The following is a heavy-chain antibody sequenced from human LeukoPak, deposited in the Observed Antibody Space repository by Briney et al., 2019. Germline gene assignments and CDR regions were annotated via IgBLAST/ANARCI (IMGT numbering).Heavy chain of an antibody. Sequence: PGGSLRLSCAPSGFTFSSYGMHWVRQAPGKGLEWVAFIWYDGSNKYYADSVKGRFTISRDNSKNTLYLQMNSLRAEDTAVYYCAKVPTTVTTYRYYYMDVWGKGATVTISS. D-gene: IGHD4-17*01. V-gene: IGHV3-30*02. CDR2: IWYDGSNK. J-gene: IGHJ6*03. CDR1: GFTFSSYG. CDR3: AKVPTTVTTYRYYYMDV.